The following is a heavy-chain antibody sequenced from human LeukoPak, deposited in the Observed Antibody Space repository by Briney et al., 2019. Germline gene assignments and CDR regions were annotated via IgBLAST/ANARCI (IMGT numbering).Heavy chain of an antibody. CDR3: ASNSVLSIFDY. J-gene: IGHJ4*02. CDR1: GGSISSGSYY. D-gene: IGHD2/OR15-2a*01. CDR2: IYTSGST. Sequence: PSETLSLTCTVSGGSISSGSYYWSWIRQPAGKGLEWIGRIYTSGSTNYNPSLKSRVTISVDTSKNQFSLKLSSVTAADTAVYYCASNSVLSIFDYWGQGTLVTVSS. V-gene: IGHV4-61*02.